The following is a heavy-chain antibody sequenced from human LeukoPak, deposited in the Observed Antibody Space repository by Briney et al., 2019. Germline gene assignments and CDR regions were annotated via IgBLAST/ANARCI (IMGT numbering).Heavy chain of an antibody. CDR1: GFRFTTYW. V-gene: IGHV5-51*01. Sequence: GESLKISCKGSGFRFTTYWIGWVRQMPGKGLEWMGIIYPGDSDTKYSPSFQGQVTISADKSSSTSYLQWGSLEASDTAMYYCVTYSSGYYYFDYWGQGTLVTVSS. CDR3: VTYSSGYYYFDY. J-gene: IGHJ4*02. CDR2: IYPGDSDT. D-gene: IGHD3-22*01.